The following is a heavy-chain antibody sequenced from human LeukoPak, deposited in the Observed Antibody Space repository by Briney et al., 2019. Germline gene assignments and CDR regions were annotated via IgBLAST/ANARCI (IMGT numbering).Heavy chain of an antibody. J-gene: IGHJ4*02. CDR2: ISDSGGST. Sequence: PGGSLRLSCAASGLTFSNYAMSWVRQAPGKGLEWVSGISDSGGSTYYADSVKGRSIISRDNSKNTLYLQMNSLRAEDTAVYYCAKRGIIIIGFHKEAYYFDCWGQGTLVTVSS. D-gene: IGHD3-10*01. V-gene: IGHV3-23*01. CDR3: AKRGIIIIGFHKEAYYFDC. CDR1: GLTFSNYA.